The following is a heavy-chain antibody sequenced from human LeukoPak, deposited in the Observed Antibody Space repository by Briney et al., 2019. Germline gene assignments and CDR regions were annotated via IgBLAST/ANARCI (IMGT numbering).Heavy chain of an antibody. CDR3: ARSKSYDSSGYYFDY. V-gene: IGHV3-30*02. CDR2: IRWDGIIK. J-gene: IGHJ4*02. D-gene: IGHD3-22*01. Sequence: PGGSLRLSCAASGFTFSSYGMHWVRQAPGKGLEWVAFIRWDGIIKYYADSVKGRFTISRDTSKNTLYLQMNSLGAEDTAVYYCARSKSYDSSGYYFDYWGQGTLVTVSS. CDR1: GFTFSSYG.